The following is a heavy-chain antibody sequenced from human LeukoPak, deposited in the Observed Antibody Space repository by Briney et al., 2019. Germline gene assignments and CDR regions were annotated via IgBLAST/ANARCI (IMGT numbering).Heavy chain of an antibody. D-gene: IGHD5-24*01. CDR3: AREEEMATNTDY. Sequence: GGSLRLSCAASGFTFRRHWMHWVRKAPGKGLVWVSRINGDGSATYYADSVKGRFSISRDNPKNTLYLHMHSLRAGDTAVYYCAREEEMATNTDYWGQGTLVTVSS. CDR1: GFTFRRHW. CDR2: INGDGSAT. V-gene: IGHV3-74*01. J-gene: IGHJ4*02.